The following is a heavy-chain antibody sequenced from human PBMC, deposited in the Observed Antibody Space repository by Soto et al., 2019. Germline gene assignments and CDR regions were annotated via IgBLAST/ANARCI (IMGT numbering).Heavy chain of an antibody. V-gene: IGHV1-18*01. J-gene: IGHJ5*02. CDR3: ARDQIDYGDPAGWFDP. D-gene: IGHD4-17*01. CDR2: ISAYNGNT. CDR1: GYTFTSYG. Sequence: GASVKVSCKASGYTFTSYGISWVRQAPGQGLEWMGWISAYNGNTNYAQKLQGRVTMTTDTSTSTAYMELRSLRSDDTAVFYCARDQIDYGDPAGWFDPWGQGTLVTVSS.